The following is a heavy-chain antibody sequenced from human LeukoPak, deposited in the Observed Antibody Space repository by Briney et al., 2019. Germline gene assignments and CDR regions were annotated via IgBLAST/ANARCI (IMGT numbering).Heavy chain of an antibody. J-gene: IGHJ4*02. CDR2: IKQDGSEK. CDR1: GFTFSSYW. D-gene: IGHD2-2*01. V-gene: IGHV3-7*01. Sequence: GGSLRLSCAAPGFTFSSYWMSWVRQAPGKGLEWVANIKQDGSEKYYVDSVKGRFTISRDNAKNSLYLQMNSLRAEDTAVYYCASLAKDIVVVPAAPVFDYWGQGTLVTVSS. CDR3: ASLAKDIVVVPAAPVFDY.